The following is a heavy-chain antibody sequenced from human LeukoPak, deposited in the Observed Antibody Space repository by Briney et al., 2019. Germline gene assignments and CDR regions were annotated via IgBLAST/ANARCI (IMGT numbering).Heavy chain of an antibody. V-gene: IGHV4-59*08. J-gene: IGHJ4*02. D-gene: IGHD5-24*01. CDR1: GGSLSRDY. CDR3: ARQERWLQFDY. CDR2: IYNSGST. Sequence: PSETLALTCTVSGGSLSRDYWSWIRPPPGKGLEWIGHIYNSGSTNYNPSLRSRVTISVDTSKNQFSLKLSSVTAADTAVYYCARQERWLQFDYWGQGTLVTVSS.